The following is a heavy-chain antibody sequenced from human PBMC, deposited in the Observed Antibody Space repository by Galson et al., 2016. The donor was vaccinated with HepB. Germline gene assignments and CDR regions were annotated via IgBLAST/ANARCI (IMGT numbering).Heavy chain of an antibody. V-gene: IGHV2-5*02. CDR3: AHRGWELVFDY. Sequence: PALVKPTQTLTLTCSFSGFSLPTRGVGVGWVRQPPGKALEWLALIYWDDDKRYRPSLSSRLTISKDTSKNQVVLTMTNMDPVDTATYYCAHRGWELVFDYWGQGTLVTVSS. J-gene: IGHJ4*02. D-gene: IGHD3-10*01. CDR2: IYWDDDK. CDR1: GFSLPTRGVG.